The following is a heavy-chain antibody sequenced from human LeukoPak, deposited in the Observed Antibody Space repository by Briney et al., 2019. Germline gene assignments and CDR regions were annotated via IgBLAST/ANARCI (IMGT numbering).Heavy chain of an antibody. D-gene: IGHD2-8*01. CDR1: GGTFSSYA. CDR2: IIPIFGTA. V-gene: IGHV1-69*13. CDR3: ARVGPPTRPDCTNGVCYTFVDYYYYGMDV. Sequence: SVTVSCTASGGTFSSYAISWVRQAPGQGLEWMGGIIPIFGTANYAQKFQGRVTITADESTSTAYMELSSLRSEDTAVYYCARVGPPTRPDCTNGVCYTFVDYYYYGMDVWGQGTTVTVSS. J-gene: IGHJ6*02.